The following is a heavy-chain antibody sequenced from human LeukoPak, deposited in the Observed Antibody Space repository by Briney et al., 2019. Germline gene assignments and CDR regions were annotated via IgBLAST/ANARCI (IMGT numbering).Heavy chain of an antibody. V-gene: IGHV4-39*07. J-gene: IGHJ4*02. CDR3: ARDRGYSYGYFSY. CDR1: GGSISSSSYY. D-gene: IGHD5-18*01. CDR2: INHSGST. Sequence: SETLSLTCTVSGGSISSSSYYWGWIRQPPGKGLEWIGEINHSGSTNYNPSLKSRVTISVDTSKNQFSLKLSSVTAADTAVYYCARDRGYSYGYFSYWGQGTLVTVSS.